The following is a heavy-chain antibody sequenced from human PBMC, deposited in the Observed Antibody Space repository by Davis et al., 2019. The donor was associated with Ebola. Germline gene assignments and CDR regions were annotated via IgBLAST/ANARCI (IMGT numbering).Heavy chain of an antibody. CDR3: ARDSREWELLWGTFDY. V-gene: IGHV3-48*02. J-gene: IGHJ4*02. CDR1: GFTFSSYA. Sequence: PGGSLRLSCAASGFTFSSYAMSWVRQAPGKGLEWVSYISSSSSTIYYADSVKGRFTISRDNAKNSLYLQMNSLRDEDTAVYYCARDSREWELLWGTFDYWGQGTLVTVSS. D-gene: IGHD1-26*01. CDR2: ISSSSSTI.